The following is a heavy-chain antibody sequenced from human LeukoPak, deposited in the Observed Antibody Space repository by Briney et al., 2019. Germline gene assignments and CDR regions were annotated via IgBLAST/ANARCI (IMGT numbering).Heavy chain of an antibody. CDR3: AKGIYSSGWSYFDY. D-gene: IGHD6-19*01. CDR2: LSGSGITT. V-gene: IGHV3-23*01. CDR1: GFPFSNSA. Sequence: GSLRLSCAASGFPFSNSAMSWVRQAPGKGLEWVSTLSGSGITTYYADSVTGRFTISRDNSKNTLYLQMNSLRAEDTAVYYCAKGIYSSGWSYFDYWGHGTLVTVSS. J-gene: IGHJ4*01.